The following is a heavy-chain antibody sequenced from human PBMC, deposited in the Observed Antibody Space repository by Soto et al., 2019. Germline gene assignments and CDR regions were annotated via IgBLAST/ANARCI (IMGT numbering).Heavy chain of an antibody. V-gene: IGHV4-39*01. Sequence: SETLSLTCTVSGGSISSSSYYWGWIRQPPGKGLEWIGSIYYSGSTYYNPSLKSRVTISVDTSKNQFSLKLSSVTAADTAVYYCARIRITIFGVVIRTPGYFDYWGQGTLVTVSS. D-gene: IGHD3-3*01. J-gene: IGHJ4*02. CDR2: IYYSGST. CDR3: ARIRITIFGVVIRTPGYFDY. CDR1: GGSISSSSYY.